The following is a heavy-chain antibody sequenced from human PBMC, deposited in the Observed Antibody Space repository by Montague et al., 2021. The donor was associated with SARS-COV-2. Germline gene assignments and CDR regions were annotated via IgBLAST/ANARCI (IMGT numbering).Heavy chain of an antibody. CDR2: IVTSSNYI. D-gene: IGHD2-2*01. J-gene: IGHJ4*02. Sequence: SLRLSCAASGFPFSSYSMNWVRQAPGKGLEWVACIVTSSNYIYYADSVKGRFAISRDNTKNSLYLQMNSLRVEDTAVYYCARTWKYQPIDYWGQGTLVTVSS. CDR3: ARTWKYQPIDY. CDR1: GFPFSSYS. V-gene: IGHV3-21*01.